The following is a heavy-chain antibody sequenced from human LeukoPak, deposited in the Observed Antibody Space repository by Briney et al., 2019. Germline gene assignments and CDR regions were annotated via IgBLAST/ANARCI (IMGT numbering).Heavy chain of an antibody. V-gene: IGHV4-4*09. CDR1: CRSNSGYY. J-gene: IGHJ3*01. D-gene: IGHD1-26*01. Sequence: SETLSLTCSVSCRSNSGYYWIWLRQPPGKGLEGMGYIYTSGSTHHNPPLKSRVTISIDTSKNQLSLTQTSVTAAHTPVYDCARHCRVYSESPRRPFDVWGQGTMVTVSS. CDR2: IYTSGST. CDR3: ARHCRVYSESPRRPFDV.